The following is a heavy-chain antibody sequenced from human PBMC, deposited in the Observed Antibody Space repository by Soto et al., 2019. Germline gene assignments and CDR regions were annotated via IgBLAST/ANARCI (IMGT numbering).Heavy chain of an antibody. CDR2: IYPGGSET. J-gene: IGHJ6*02. CDR3: ARKESCVNGVCSRNLGGRTSHYYYYGIDC. CDR1: GYSFIDYW. D-gene: IGHD2-8*01. Sequence: GDSLKISCKCSGYSFIDYWIGWVLQMPGKGLEWMGIIYPGGSETRYSPSFRGQVTISADKSISTAYLQWSSLKASDTAMYYCARKESCVNGVCSRNLGGRTSHYYYYGIDCWGQGDTVTV. V-gene: IGHV5-51*01.